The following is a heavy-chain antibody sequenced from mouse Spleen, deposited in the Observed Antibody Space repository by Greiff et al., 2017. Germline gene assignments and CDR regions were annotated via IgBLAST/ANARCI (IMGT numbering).Heavy chain of an antibody. D-gene: IGHD1-2*01. CDR3: ARQGSTARFAY. CDR2: ISSGGGNT. CDR1: GFTFSSYA. V-gene: IGHV5-9*04. J-gene: IGHJ3*01. Sequence: EVRLVESGGGLVKRGGSLKLSCAASGFTFSSYAMSWVRQTPEKRLEWVATISSGGGNTYYPDSVKGRFTISRDNAKNTLYLQMSSLKSEDTAMYYCARQGSTARFAYWGQGTLLTVSA.